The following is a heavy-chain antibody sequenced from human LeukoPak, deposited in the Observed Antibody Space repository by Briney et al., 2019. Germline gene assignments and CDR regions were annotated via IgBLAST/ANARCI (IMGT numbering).Heavy chain of an antibody. CDR2: INAGNGNT. CDR1: GYTFTSYA. J-gene: IGHJ6*04. CDR3: ARVGGITMVRGVMPPYYYGMDV. D-gene: IGHD3-10*01. Sequence: GASVKVSCKASGYTFTSYAMHWVRQAPGQRLEWMGRINAGNGNTKYSQKFQGRVTITRDTSASTAYMELSSLRSEDTAVYYCARVGGITMVRGVMPPYYYGMDVWGKGTTVTVSS. V-gene: IGHV1-3*01.